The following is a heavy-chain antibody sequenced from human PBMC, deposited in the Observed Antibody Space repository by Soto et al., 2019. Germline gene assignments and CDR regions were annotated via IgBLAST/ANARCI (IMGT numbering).Heavy chain of an antibody. CDR2: MFHSGRT. J-gene: IGHJ3*01. V-gene: IGHV4-59*01. Sequence: PCETLSLTCTVSGDSISSYFWTWIRQPPGKALEWIGYMFHSGRTNYNPSLTSRVTMSADTSNNQFSLTLTSVTAADTAVYYCAKAVKYYDSTGYDAFAVWGQGIMVTVSS. D-gene: IGHD3-22*01. CDR3: AKAVKYYDSTGYDAFAV. CDR1: GDSISSYF.